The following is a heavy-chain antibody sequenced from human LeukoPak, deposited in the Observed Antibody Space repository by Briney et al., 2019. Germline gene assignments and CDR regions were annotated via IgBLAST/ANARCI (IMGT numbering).Heavy chain of an antibody. J-gene: IGHJ4*02. CDR3: ARAAYSGSYHSDY. CDR1: GGSFSGYY. D-gene: IGHD1-26*01. Sequence: SETLSLTCAVYGGSFSGYYWSWIRQPPGKGLEWIGEINHSGSTNYNPSLKSRVTISVDTSKNQFSLKLSSVTAADTAVYYCARAAYSGSYHSDYWGQGTLVTVSS. V-gene: IGHV4-34*01. CDR2: INHSGST.